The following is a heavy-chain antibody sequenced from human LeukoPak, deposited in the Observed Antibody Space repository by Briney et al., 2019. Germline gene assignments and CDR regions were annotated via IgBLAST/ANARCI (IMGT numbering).Heavy chain of an antibody. CDR1: GGSISSYY. CDR2: VFDSGST. D-gene: IGHD1-1*01. J-gene: IGHJ6*03. Sequence: PSETLSLTCTVSGGSISSYYWSWIRQPPGRGLEWIGYVFDSGSTNYNLSLKSRVTISVDTSTKQFSLRLSSVTAADTAVYYCARLYQQSKWKYYYYYMDVWGKGTAVTVSS. V-gene: IGHV4-59*01. CDR3: ARLYQQSKWKYYYYYMDV.